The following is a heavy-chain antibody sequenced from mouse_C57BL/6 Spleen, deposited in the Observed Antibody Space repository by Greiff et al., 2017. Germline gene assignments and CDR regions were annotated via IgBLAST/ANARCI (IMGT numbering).Heavy chain of an antibody. Sequence: EVNLVESGGGLVKPGGSLKLSCAASGFTFSSYAMSWVRQTPEKRLEWVATISDGGSYTYYPDNVKGRFTISRDNAKNNLYLQMSHLRSEVTAMYYCARDRAYGSSLHFDYWGQGTTLTVSS. CDR2: ISDGGSYT. D-gene: IGHD1-1*01. V-gene: IGHV5-4*01. J-gene: IGHJ2*01. CDR3: ARDRAYGSSLHFDY. CDR1: GFTFSSYA.